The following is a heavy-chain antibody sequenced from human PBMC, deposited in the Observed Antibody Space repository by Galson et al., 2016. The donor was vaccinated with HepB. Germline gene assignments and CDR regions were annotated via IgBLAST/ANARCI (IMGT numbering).Heavy chain of an antibody. CDR3: ARDRDFWSGYFDY. V-gene: IGHV1-18*01. CDR1: GYTFTSFG. D-gene: IGHD3-3*01. CDR2: INPYNGNT. J-gene: IGHJ4*02. Sequence: SVKVSCKASGYTFTSFGISWVRQAPGQGLEWMGWINPYNGNTNYAPKFHDRVTMTTDTSTSTAYMSLRSLTSDDAAVYYCARDRDFWSGYFDYWGQGTLVTVSS.